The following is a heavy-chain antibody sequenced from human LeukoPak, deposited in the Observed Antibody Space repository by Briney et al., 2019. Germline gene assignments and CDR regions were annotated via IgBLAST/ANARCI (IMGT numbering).Heavy chain of an antibody. CDR1: GFTFSSYA. Sequence: GGSLRLSCAASGFTFSSYAMGWVRQAPGKGLEWVSAISGNGDTYYADSVKGRFTISRDNSKNTLYLQMNSLRAEDTAVYYCATTGYSSRNYWGRGTLVTVSS. CDR3: ATTGYSSRNY. V-gene: IGHV3-23*01. CDR2: ISGNGDT. D-gene: IGHD6-13*01. J-gene: IGHJ4*02.